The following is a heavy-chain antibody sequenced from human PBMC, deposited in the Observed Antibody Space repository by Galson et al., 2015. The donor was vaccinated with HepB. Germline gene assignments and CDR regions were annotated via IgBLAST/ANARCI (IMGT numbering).Heavy chain of an antibody. V-gene: IGHV3-53*01. Sequence: SLRLSCAVSGFTVSSNYMSWVRQAPGKGLDWVSVIYSGGSTYYADSVKGRFTISRDNSKNTLYLHMNTLRAEDTAVYYCARWIPYYMDVWGNGTTVTVSS. D-gene: IGHD5-12*01. J-gene: IGHJ6*03. CDR3: ARWIPYYMDV. CDR1: GFTVSSNY. CDR2: IYSGGST.